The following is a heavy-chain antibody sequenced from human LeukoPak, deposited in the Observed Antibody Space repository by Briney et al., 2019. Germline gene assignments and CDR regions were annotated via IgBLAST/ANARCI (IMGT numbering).Heavy chain of an antibody. CDR3: ARDSPMVVPFDY. Sequence: SQTLSLTCTVSGGSISSGDYYWSWIRQPPGKGLEWIGYIYYSGSTYYNPSLKSRVTISVDTSKNQFSLKLSSVTAADTAVYYCARDSPMVVPFDYWGQGALVTVSS. CDR1: GGSISSGDYY. J-gene: IGHJ4*02. V-gene: IGHV4-30-4*01. D-gene: IGHD3-10*01. CDR2: IYYSGST.